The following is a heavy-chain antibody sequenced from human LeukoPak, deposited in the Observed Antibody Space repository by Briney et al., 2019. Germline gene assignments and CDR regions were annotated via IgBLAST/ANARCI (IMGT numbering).Heavy chain of an antibody. V-gene: IGHV5-51*01. CDR1: GYRFSTNW. D-gene: IGHD5-12*01. CDR2: IYPADSNT. Sequence: GGSLKISGKRSGYRFSTNWISWVRQLPGKGLEWMGIIYPADSNTRYSTSFQGQVTISANKSINTAYFKWSSLKASDTAMYYCARFGGYPCWGQGTLVTVSS. J-gene: IGHJ4*02. CDR3: ARFGGYPC.